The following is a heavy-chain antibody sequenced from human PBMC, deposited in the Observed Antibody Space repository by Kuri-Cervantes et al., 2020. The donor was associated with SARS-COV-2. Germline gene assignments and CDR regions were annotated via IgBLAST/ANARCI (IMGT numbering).Heavy chain of an antibody. D-gene: IGHD7-27*01. V-gene: IGHV3-21*01. CDR1: GFTFSGYS. CDR3: AREEGGELGEAFDY. CDR2: IDSSSYYI. J-gene: IGHJ4*02. Sequence: GGSLRLSCAASGFTFSGYSMNWIRQAPGKGLEWVASIDSSSYYIYHADSVKGRLTISRDNAKTSLYLQMNSLKPEDTAVYYCAREEGGELGEAFDYWGQGALVTAS.